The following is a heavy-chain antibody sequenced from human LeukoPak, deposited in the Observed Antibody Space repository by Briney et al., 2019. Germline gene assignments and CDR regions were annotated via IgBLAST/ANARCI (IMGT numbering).Heavy chain of an antibody. Sequence: ASVKVSCKASGYTFTSYAMNWVRQAPGQGLEWMGWINTNTGNPTYAQGFTGRFVFSLDTSVSTAYLQISSLKAEDTAVYYCARVSPLYYYDSSGYLTTDFDNPNYWGQGTLVTVSS. CDR2: INTNTGNP. D-gene: IGHD3-22*01. J-gene: IGHJ4*02. V-gene: IGHV7-4-1*02. CDR1: GYTFTSYA. CDR3: ARVSPLYYYDSSGYLTTDFDNPNY.